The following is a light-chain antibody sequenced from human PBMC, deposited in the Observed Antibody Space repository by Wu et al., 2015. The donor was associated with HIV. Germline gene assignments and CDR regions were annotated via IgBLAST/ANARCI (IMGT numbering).Light chain of an antibody. Sequence: IVLTQSPGTLSLSPGERATLSCRASQSVSSNYVAWYQQKPGQAPRLLIYGASTRAAGIPARFSASGSGTEFTLTISSLQSEDFAVYYCQQYDIWPPYTFGQGTKLEIK. CDR2: GAS. V-gene: IGKV3-15*01. J-gene: IGKJ2*01. CDR1: QSVSSN. CDR3: QQYDIWPPYT.